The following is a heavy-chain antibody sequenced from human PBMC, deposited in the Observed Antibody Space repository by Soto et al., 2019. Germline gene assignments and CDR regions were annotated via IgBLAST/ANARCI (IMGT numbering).Heavy chain of an antibody. CDR2: ISGSGGST. J-gene: IGHJ4*02. V-gene: IGHV3-23*01. CDR3: AKVGHSGDGSYYRGGI. D-gene: IGHD1-26*01. Sequence: EVQLLESRGGLVQPGGTLRLACAAAGFTFSIYAMSWVRQAPGKGLEWVSAISGSGGSTYYADSVKGRFTISRDNSKNTLYLQMNSLRAEDTAVYYCAKVGHSGDGSYYRGGICGQGTLVTVSS. CDR1: GFTFSIYA.